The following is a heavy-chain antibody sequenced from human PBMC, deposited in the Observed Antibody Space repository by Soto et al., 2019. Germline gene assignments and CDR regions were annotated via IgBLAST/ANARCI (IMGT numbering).Heavy chain of an antibody. Sequence: QVQLVESGGGVVQPGRSLRLSCAASGFTFSSYGMHWVRQAPGKGLEWVAVISDDGSNKYYADSVKGRFTISRDNSKNTLYLQMNSLRAEDTAVYYCAKEGYSYVEGPYWYFDLWGRGTLVTVSS. CDR1: GFTFSSYG. V-gene: IGHV3-30*18. J-gene: IGHJ2*01. CDR2: ISDDGSNK. CDR3: AKEGYSYVEGPYWYFDL. D-gene: IGHD5-18*01.